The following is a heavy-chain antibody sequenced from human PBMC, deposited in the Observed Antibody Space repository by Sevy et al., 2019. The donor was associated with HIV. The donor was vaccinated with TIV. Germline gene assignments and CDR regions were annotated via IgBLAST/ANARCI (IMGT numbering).Heavy chain of an antibody. D-gene: IGHD3-10*01. Sequence: GGSLRLSCAASGFTFSTYWMHWVRQVPGKGLVWVSRINSDGSNTNYADSVKGRFTTSRDKAKNTVYLQMNSLRADDTALYFCGREMISMVPGVPDAFDIWGHGTMVTVSS. CDR1: GFTFSTYW. V-gene: IGHV3-74*01. J-gene: IGHJ3*02. CDR2: INSDGSNT. CDR3: GREMISMVPGVPDAFDI.